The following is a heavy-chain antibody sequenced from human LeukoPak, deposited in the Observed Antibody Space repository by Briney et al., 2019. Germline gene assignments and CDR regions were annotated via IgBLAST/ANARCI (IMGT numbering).Heavy chain of an antibody. Sequence: SVKVSCKASGGTFSSYTISWVRQAPGQGLEWMGRIIPILGIANYAQKFQGRVTITADKSTSTAYMELSSLRSEDTAVYYCARVILSGSPYYYYYGMDGWGQGTTVTVSS. J-gene: IGHJ6*02. CDR2: IIPILGIA. V-gene: IGHV1-69*02. CDR3: ARVILSGSPYYYYYGMDG. CDR1: GGTFSSYT. D-gene: IGHD1-26*01.